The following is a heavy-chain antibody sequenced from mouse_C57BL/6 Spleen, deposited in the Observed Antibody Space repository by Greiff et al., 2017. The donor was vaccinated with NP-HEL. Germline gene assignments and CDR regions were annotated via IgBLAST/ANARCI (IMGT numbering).Heavy chain of an antibody. CDR2: IDPSDSYT. V-gene: IGHV1-50*01. CDR3: ARGYDYGFDY. D-gene: IGHD2-4*01. Sequence: QVQLQQPGAELVKPGASVKLSCKASGYTFTSYWMQWVKQRPGQGLEWIGEIDPSDSYTNYNQKFKGKATLTVDTSSSTAYMQLSSLTSEDSAVYYCARGYDYGFDYWGQGTTLTVSS. J-gene: IGHJ2*01. CDR1: GYTFTSYW.